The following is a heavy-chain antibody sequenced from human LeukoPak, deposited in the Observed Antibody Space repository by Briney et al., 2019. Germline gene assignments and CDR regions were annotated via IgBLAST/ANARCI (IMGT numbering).Heavy chain of an antibody. CDR3: ARDRGRYYDSRGFYWGYYFDS. J-gene: IGHJ4*02. D-gene: IGHD3-22*01. CDR2: ISSSSSTI. Sequence: GGSLRLSCAASGFTFSSYSMNWVRQAPGKGLEWVSYISSSSSTIYYADSVKGRFTISRDNAKNSLYLQMSSVRVDDTAVYYCARDRGRYYDSRGFYWGYYFDSWGQGILVTVST. CDR1: GFTFSSYS. V-gene: IGHV3-48*01.